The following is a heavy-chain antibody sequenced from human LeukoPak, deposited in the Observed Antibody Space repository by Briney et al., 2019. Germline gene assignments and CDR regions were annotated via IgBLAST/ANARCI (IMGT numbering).Heavy chain of an antibody. CDR3: ARGYGPFDY. Sequence: GGPLRLSCVVSGFTFSSYSMNWVRQAPGKGLEWVSSMIRSTSYVYYADSVKGRFTISRDNANTSLWLRMDSLRAEDTTVYYCARGYGPFDYWGQGTLVTVSS. J-gene: IGHJ4*02. V-gene: IGHV3-21*01. CDR1: GFTFSSYS. D-gene: IGHD2-15*01. CDR2: MIRSTSYV.